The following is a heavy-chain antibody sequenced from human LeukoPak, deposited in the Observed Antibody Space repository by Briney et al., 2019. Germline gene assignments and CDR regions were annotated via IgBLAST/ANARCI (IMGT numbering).Heavy chain of an antibody. CDR2: IYTTGST. D-gene: IGHD5-24*01. CDR3: ARGGDGYNLKSDY. J-gene: IGHJ4*02. V-gene: IGHV4-61*02. Sequence: PSETLSLTCTVSGDSISSGTYYWSWIRQPAGKGLEWIGRIYTTGSTYYNPSLKSRVTISVDTSKNQFSLNLSSVTAADTAVYYCARGGDGYNLKSDYWGQGTLVTVSS. CDR1: GDSISSGTYY.